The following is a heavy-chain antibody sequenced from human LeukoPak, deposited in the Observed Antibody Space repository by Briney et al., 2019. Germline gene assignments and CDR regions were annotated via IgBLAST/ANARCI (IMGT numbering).Heavy chain of an antibody. V-gene: IGHV3-9*01. CDR3: ARDLLVAAAGTVY. CDR2: ISWNSGSI. Sequence: HAGGSLRLSCAASGFTFDDYAMHWVRQAPGKGLEWVSGISWNSGSIGYADSVKGRFTTSRDNAKNSLYLQMNSLRAEDTAVYYCARDLLVAAAGTVYWGQGTLVTVSS. D-gene: IGHD6-13*01. CDR1: GFTFDDYA. J-gene: IGHJ4*02.